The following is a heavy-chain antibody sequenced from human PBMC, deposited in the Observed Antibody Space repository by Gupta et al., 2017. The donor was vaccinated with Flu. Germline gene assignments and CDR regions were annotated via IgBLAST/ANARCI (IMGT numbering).Heavy chain of an antibody. V-gene: IGHV4-59*01. Sequence: QVQLQESGPGVVMPSETLSLTCSVSGDSIPNDYSSWIRQPPGKGLEWIGYNYYSGRIKYNPSLESRVTISLDASKNQFSLKMSSVTAADTAVYYCARGPARGDPSFDYWGQGTLVTVSS. J-gene: IGHJ4*02. CDR3: ARGPARGDPSFDY. D-gene: IGHD2-21*02. CDR2: NYYSGRI. CDR1: GDSIPNDY.